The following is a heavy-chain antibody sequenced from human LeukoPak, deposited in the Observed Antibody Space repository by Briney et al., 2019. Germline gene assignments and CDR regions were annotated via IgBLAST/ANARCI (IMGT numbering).Heavy chain of an antibody. J-gene: IGHJ4*02. CDR2: ISWNSGTI. V-gene: IGHV3-9*01. D-gene: IGHD3-22*01. CDR1: GFTFDDYA. Sequence: GGSLRLSCAASGFTFDDYAMHWVRQAPGKGLEWVSGISWNSGTIGYADSVKGRFTISRDNSKNTLYLQMNSLRAEDTAVYYCARVPNYYDSSGLGGYFDYWGQGTLVTVSS. CDR3: ARVPNYYDSSGLGGYFDY.